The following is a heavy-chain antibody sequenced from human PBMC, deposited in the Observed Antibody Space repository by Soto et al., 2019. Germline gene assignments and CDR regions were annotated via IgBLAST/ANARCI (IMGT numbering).Heavy chain of an antibody. D-gene: IGHD6-13*01. CDR2: IYPGDSDT. J-gene: IGHJ6*02. CDR3: AKTAAGGKNYYGMDV. Sequence: LGESLKISCKGSGYSFTSYWIGWARQMPGKGLEWMGIIYPGDSDTRYSPSFQGQVTISADKSISTAYLQWSSLKAPDTAMYYCAKTAAGGKNYYGMDVWGQGTTVTVSS. CDR1: GYSFTSYW. V-gene: IGHV5-51*01.